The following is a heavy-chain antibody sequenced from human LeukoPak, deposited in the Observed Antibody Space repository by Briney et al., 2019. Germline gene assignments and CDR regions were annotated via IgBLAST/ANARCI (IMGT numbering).Heavy chain of an antibody. CDR2: INANSGGT. D-gene: IGHD2-2*01. J-gene: IGHJ6*03. CDR3: ARGDIVVVPAADRSHYYYMDV. Sequence: ASVKVSCKASGYTFTGYYFHWVRQAPGQGLEWMGRINANSGGTNYAQKFQGRVTITADESTSTAYMELSSLRSEDTAVYYCARGDIVVVPAADRSHYYYMDVWGKGTTVTISS. V-gene: IGHV1-2*02. CDR1: GYTFTGYY.